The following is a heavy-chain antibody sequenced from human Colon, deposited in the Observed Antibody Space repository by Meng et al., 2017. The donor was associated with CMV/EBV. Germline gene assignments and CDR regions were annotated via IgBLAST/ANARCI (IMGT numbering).Heavy chain of an antibody. D-gene: IGHD1-26*01. J-gene: IGHJ4*02. CDR3: ARHNGGTYRFDC. CDR1: GDSVSSNSVA. Sequence: QVQLQQPGPGLVTPSQTLTPTFVFSGDSVSSNSVAWAWIRQSPSRGLEWLGRTYYRSKWYNDYAMFVKSRITISQDTSKNQFSLQLNSVTPEDTAVYYCARHNGGTYRFDCWGQGTLVTVSS. V-gene: IGHV6-1*01. CDR2: TYYRSKWYN.